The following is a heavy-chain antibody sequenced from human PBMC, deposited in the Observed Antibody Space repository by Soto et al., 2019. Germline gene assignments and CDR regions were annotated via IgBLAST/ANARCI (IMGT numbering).Heavy chain of an antibody. V-gene: IGHV4-39*01. J-gene: IGHJ4*02. CDR3: ASPYTAVAEYYFDY. CDR2: SYYSGST. D-gene: IGHD5-18*01. CDR1: GGSIGSSSYY. Sequence: QLQLQESGPGLVKPSETLSLTCTVSGGSIGSSSYYWGWIRQHPGKVLEWIGSSYYSGSTYYNPSLKSPVTISVDTSKNQFSLKLSSVTAADTAVYYFASPYTAVAEYYFDYWGQGTLVTVSS.